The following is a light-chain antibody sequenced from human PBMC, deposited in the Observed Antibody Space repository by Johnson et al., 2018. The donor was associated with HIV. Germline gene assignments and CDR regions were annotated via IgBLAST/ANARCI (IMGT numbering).Light chain of an antibody. V-gene: IGLV1-51*02. CDR3: ATWDSSLSAGGV. CDR2: ENN. Sequence: QSVLTQPPSVSAAPGQKVTISCSGSSSNIGNNYASWYQQLPGTAPKLLIYENNKRPSGIPDRFSGSKSGTSATLGITGLQTGDEADYYCATWDSSLSAGGVFGTGTKVTVL. CDR1: SSNIGNNY. J-gene: IGLJ1*01.